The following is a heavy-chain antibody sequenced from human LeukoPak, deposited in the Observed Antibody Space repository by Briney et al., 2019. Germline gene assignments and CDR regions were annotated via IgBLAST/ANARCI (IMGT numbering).Heavy chain of an antibody. CDR1: GGSISSYY. J-gene: IGHJ3*02. Sequence: SETLSLTCTVSGGSISSYYWSWIRQPPGKGLGWIGYIHYTGSTNYNPSLKSRVTISVDTSKNQFSLKLSSVTAADTAVYYCARGYSGIAVAGHAFDIWGQGTMVTVSS. D-gene: IGHD6-19*01. CDR2: IHYTGST. CDR3: ARGYSGIAVAGHAFDI. V-gene: IGHV4-59*12.